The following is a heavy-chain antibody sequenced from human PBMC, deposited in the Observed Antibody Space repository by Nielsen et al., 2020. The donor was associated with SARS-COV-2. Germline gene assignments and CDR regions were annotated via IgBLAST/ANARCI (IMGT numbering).Heavy chain of an antibody. V-gene: IGHV4-4*07. CDR1: GGSISSDY. D-gene: IGHD3-3*01. J-gene: IGHJ5*02. CDR2: IYTSGNS. CDR3: ARAIRRRITIFGVVSWFDP. Sequence: SETLSLTCTVSGGSISSDYWSWFRQPAGKGLEWIGRIYTSGNSNYNPSLKSRVTISVDTSKNQFSLKLSSVTAADTAVYYCARAIRRRITIFGVVSWFDPWGQGTLVTVSS.